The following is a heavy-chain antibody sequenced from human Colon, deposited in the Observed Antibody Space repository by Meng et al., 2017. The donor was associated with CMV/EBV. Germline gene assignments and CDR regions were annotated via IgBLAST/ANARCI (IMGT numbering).Heavy chain of an antibody. CDR2: IYSSGST. CDR3: AREGGYSYASFDS. CDR1: GASISNHY. J-gene: IGHJ4*02. V-gene: IGHV4-59*11. D-gene: IGHD5-18*01. Sequence: GSLRLSCTVSGASISNHYWNWIRQTPGKELEWIGFIYSSGSTTKNPSLKSRVTMSIDTSKNQFSLKLSSVTAADTAVYYCAREGGYSYASFDSWGQGILVTVSS.